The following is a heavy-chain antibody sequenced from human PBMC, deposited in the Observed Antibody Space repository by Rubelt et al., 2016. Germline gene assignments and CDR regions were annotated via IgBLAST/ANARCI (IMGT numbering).Heavy chain of an antibody. CDR2: INHSGTT. V-gene: IGHV4-34*01. J-gene: IGHJ4*02. D-gene: IGHD1-26*01. CDR1: GFTFSSYA. Sequence: VQLVESGGGLVQPGGSLRLSCAASGFTFSSYAMHWVRQAPGKGLEWIGEINHSGTTNNNPSLKSRVTTSVDTSKNQFSLKLRSVTAADTAVYYCARRGFRRPDYYPLEYWGQGALVTVSS. CDR3: ARRGFRRPDYYPLEY.